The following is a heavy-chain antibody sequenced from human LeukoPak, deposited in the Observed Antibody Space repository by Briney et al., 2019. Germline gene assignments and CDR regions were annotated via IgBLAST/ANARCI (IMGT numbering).Heavy chain of an antibody. V-gene: IGHV1-69*04. CDR2: IIPILGIA. J-gene: IGHJ6*02. D-gene: IGHD2-21*01. CDR1: GGTFNSYA. CDR3: ARDRVVRGISYGMDV. Sequence: SVKVSCKASGGTFNSYAISWVRQAPGQGLEWMGRIIPILGIANYAQKFQGRVTITADKSTSTAYMELSSLRSEDTAVYYCARDRVVRGISYGMDVWGQGTTVTVSS.